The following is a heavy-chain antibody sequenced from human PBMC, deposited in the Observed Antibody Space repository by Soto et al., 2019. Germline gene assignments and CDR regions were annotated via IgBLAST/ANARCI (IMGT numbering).Heavy chain of an antibody. Sequence: ASVKVACKVSGYTLTELSMHWVRQAPGKGLEWMGGFDPEDGETIYAQKFQGRVTMTEDTSTDTAYMELSSLRSEDTAVYYCAAGLTYTWGYGMDVWGEGITVTFCS. D-gene: IGHD2-2*02. J-gene: IGHJ6*02. CDR2: FDPEDGET. CDR1: GYTLTELS. V-gene: IGHV1-24*01. CDR3: AAGLTYTWGYGMDV.